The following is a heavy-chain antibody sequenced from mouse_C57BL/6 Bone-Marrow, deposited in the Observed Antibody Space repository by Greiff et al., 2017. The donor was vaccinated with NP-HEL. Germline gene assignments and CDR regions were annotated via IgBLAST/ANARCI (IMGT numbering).Heavy chain of an antibody. J-gene: IGHJ2*01. V-gene: IGHV5-9-1*02. Sequence: EVQLQESGEGLVKPGGSLKLSCAASGFTFSSYAMSWVRQTPEKRLEWVAYISSGGDYIYYADTVKGRFTISRDNARNTLYLQMSSLKSEDTAMYYCTRDYGYDRGFDYWGQGTTLTVSS. D-gene: IGHD2-2*01. CDR3: TRDYGYDRGFDY. CDR1: GFTFSSYA. CDR2: ISSGGDYI.